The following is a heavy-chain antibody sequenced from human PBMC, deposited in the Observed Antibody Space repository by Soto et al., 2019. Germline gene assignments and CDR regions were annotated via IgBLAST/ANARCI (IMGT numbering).Heavy chain of an antibody. D-gene: IGHD6-13*01. CDR2: IYYSGST. Sequence: PSETLSLTCTGSGGSISSYYWSWIRQPPGKGLEWIGYIYYSGSTNYNPSLKSRVTISVDTSKNQFSLKLSSVTAADTAVYYCARDNNGYSSSWYRGYYYGMDVWGQGTTVTVSS. CDR3: ARDNNGYSSSWYRGYYYGMDV. CDR1: GGSISSYY. J-gene: IGHJ6*02. V-gene: IGHV4-59*01.